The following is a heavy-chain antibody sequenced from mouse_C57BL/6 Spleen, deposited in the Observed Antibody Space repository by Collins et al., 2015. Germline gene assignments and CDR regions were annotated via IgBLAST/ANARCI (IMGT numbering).Heavy chain of an antibody. CDR2: FYPGSGSI. CDR3: ARHEDRYSWFAY. Sequence: IHWVKQRSGQGLEWIGWFYPGSGSIKYNEKFKDKATLTADKSSSTVYMELSRLTSEDSAVYFCARHEDRYSWFAYWGQGTLVTVSA. J-gene: IGHJ3*01. D-gene: IGHD1-1*01. V-gene: IGHV1-62-2*01.